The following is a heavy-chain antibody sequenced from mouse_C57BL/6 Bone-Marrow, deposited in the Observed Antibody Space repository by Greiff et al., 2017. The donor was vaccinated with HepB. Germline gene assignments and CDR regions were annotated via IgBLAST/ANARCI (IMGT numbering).Heavy chain of an antibody. V-gene: IGHV1-55*01. CDR2: IYPGSGST. D-gene: IGHD1-1*01. CDR1: GYNFTSYW. Sequence: QVQLQQPGAELVKPGASVKMSCKASGYNFTSYWITWVKQRPGQGLEWIGGIYPGSGSTKYNEKFKSKATLTVDTSSSTAYMQLSSLTSEDSAVYYCARPPGRGPDWYFDVWGTGTTVTVSS. CDR3: ARPPGRGPDWYFDV. J-gene: IGHJ1*03.